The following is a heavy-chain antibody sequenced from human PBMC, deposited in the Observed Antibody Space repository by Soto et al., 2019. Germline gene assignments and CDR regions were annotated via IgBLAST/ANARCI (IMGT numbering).Heavy chain of an antibody. Sequence: GESLKISCKGSGYSFTSYWIGWVRQMPGKGLEWMGIIYPGDSDTRYSPSFQGQVTISADKSISTAYLQWSSLKASDTAMYYCARRFFDGRNHVDDAFDIWGQGTRVTVSS. J-gene: IGHJ3*02. CDR2: IYPGDSDT. CDR3: ARRFFDGRNHVDDAFDI. D-gene: IGHD3-9*01. V-gene: IGHV5-51*01. CDR1: GYSFTSYW.